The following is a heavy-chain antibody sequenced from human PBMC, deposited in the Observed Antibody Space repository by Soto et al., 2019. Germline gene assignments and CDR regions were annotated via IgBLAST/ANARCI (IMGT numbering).Heavy chain of an antibody. CDR1: GGSISSYY. J-gene: IGHJ4*02. CDR3: ARLTSGWYSY. V-gene: IGHV4-59*08. D-gene: IGHD6-19*01. CDR2: IHYSGST. Sequence: SETLSLTCTVSGGSISSYYWSWIRQAPGKGLEWIGYIHYSGSTNYNPSLKSRVTISVDKSKNRYFLKVNSVTAADTAVYYCARLTSGWYSYWGQGTRVTVSS.